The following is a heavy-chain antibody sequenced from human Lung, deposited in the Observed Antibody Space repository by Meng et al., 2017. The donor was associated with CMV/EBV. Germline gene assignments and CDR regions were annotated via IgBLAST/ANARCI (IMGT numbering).Heavy chain of an antibody. CDR1: GGSFSGYY. V-gene: IGHV4-34*01. J-gene: IGHJ4*02. D-gene: IGHD6-6*01. CDR3: ARGGIAARTFDY. CDR2: INHSGST. Sequence: LTCAVHGGSFSGYYWSWIRQPPGKGLEWIGEINHSGSTNYNPSLKSRVTISVDTSKNQFSLKLSSVTAADTAVYYCARGGIAARTFDYWGQGTLVTVSS.